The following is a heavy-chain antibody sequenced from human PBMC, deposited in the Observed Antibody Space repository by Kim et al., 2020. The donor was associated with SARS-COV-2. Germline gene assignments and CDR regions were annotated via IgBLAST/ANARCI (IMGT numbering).Heavy chain of an antibody. CDR2: IGGSGATT. Sequence: GGSLRLSCAASGFTFSDYGVTWVRQAPGKGLEWVSSIGGSGATTYYGDSMKGRVTISRDNSKDTLYLQMHSRRAEDTAVYYCAVITGYYYGYWGQGTLVTVSP. J-gene: IGHJ4*02. V-gene: IGHV3-23*01. CDR3: AVITGYYYGY. CDR1: GFTFSDYG. D-gene: IGHD3-9*01.